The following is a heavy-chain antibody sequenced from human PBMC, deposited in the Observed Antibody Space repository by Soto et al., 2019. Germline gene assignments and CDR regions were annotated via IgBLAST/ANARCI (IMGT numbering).Heavy chain of an antibody. Sequence: QLQLQESGPGLVKPSETLSLTCTVSGGSISSSSYYWGWIRQPPGKGLEWIGSIYYSGSTYYNPYLKRLVTIIVDSSMNQVSLKLSSVYAAGTAVYSCASDGYVGAIPYFDYGGQGTLVTVSS. CDR3: ASDGYVGAIPYFDY. V-gene: IGHV4-39*01. CDR2: IYYSGST. CDR1: GGSISSSSYY. J-gene: IGHJ4*02. D-gene: IGHD1-26*01.